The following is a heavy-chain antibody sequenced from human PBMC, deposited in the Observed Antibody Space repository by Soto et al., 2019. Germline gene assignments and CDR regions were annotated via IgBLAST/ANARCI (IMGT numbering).Heavy chain of an antibody. CDR3: ARADIVVVVAATDAFDI. V-gene: IGHV4-34*01. Sequence: PSETLSLTCAVYGGSFSGYYWSWIRQPPGKGLEWIGEINHSGSTNYNPSLKSRVTISVDTSKNQFSLKLSSVTAADTAVYYCARADIVVVVAATDAFDIWGQGTMVTVSS. CDR2: INHSGST. CDR1: GGSFSGYY. J-gene: IGHJ3*02. D-gene: IGHD2-15*01.